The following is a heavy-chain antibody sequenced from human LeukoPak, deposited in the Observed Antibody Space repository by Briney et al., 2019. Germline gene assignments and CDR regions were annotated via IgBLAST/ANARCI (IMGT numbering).Heavy chain of an antibody. CDR3: ARELAAAVPTLTYNWFDP. CDR1: GDSVSSNSAA. D-gene: IGHD6-13*01. Sequence: SQTLSLTCAISGDSVSSNSAAWNWIRQSPSRGLEWLGRTYYRSKWYNDYAVSVKSRITINPDTSKNQFSLQLNSVTPEDTAVYYCARELAAAVPTLTYNWFDPWGQGTLVTVSS. V-gene: IGHV6-1*01. CDR2: TYYRSKWYN. J-gene: IGHJ5*02.